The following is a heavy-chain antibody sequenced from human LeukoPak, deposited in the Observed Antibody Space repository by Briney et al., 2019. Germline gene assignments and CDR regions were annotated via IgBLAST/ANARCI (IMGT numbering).Heavy chain of an antibody. CDR1: GFTFSSYS. Sequence: GGSLRLSCAASGFTFSSYSMNWVRQAPGKGLGWVSSISSCSSYIYYADSVKGRFTISRDNAKNSLYLQMNSLRAEDTAVYYCARDDIVVVPAAASAEYFQHWGQGTLVTVSS. D-gene: IGHD2-2*01. CDR2: ISSCSSYI. J-gene: IGHJ1*01. CDR3: ARDDIVVVPAAASAEYFQH. V-gene: IGHV3-21*01.